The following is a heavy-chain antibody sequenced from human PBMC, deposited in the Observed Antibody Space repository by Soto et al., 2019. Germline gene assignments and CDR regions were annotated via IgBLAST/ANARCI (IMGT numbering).Heavy chain of an antibody. Sequence: QVQLVQSGAEVKKPGSSVKVSCKASGGTFGSYAISWVRQAPGQGLEWMGGSIPIFGTANYAQKFQGRVTITADEPTSTAYMELSSLRSEDTAVYYCARGQGVTPRVGYYYYGMDVWGQGTTVTVSS. V-gene: IGHV1-69*01. D-gene: IGHD2-15*01. CDR2: SIPIFGTA. CDR1: GGTFGSYA. CDR3: ARGQGVTPRVGYYYYGMDV. J-gene: IGHJ6*02.